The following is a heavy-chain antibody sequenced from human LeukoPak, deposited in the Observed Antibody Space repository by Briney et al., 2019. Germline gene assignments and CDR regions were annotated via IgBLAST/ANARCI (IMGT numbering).Heavy chain of an antibody. CDR2: IYYSGST. CDR3: ARKVHYDILTGYPTGHFDY. Sequence: SETLSLTCTVSGGSISSYYWSWILQPPGKGLEWIGYIYYSGSTNYNPSLKSRVTISVDTSKNQFSLKLSSVAAADTAVYYCARKVHYDILTGYPTGHFDYWGQGTLVTVSS. V-gene: IGHV4-59*08. J-gene: IGHJ4*02. D-gene: IGHD3-9*01. CDR1: GGSISSYY.